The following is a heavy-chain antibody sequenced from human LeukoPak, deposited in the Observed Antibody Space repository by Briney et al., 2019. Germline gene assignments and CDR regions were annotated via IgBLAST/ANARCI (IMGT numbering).Heavy chain of an antibody. V-gene: IGHV1-2*02. D-gene: IGHD5-18*01. CDR1: GYTFTGYY. CDR2: INPNSGGT. CDR3: ARPGSGYSYTIDY. Sequence: GASVKVSCKASGYTFTGYYMHWVRQAPGQGLEWMGWINPNSGGTNYAQKFQGRVTMTRDTSISTAYMELGRLRSDDTAVYYCARPGSGYSYTIDYWGQGTLVTVSS. J-gene: IGHJ4*02.